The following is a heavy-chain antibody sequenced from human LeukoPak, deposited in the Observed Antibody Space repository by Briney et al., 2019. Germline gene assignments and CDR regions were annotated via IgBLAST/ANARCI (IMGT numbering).Heavy chain of an antibody. CDR1: GYTFSSYY. V-gene: IGHV1-69*02. CDR3: AGGGYSYGSSGY. Sequence: GASVKVSCKASGYTFSSYYMHWVRQAPGQGLEWMGRIIPILGIANYAQKFQGRVTITADKSTSTAYMELSSLRSEDTAVYYCAGGGYSYGSSGYWGQGTLVTVSS. D-gene: IGHD5-18*01. CDR2: IIPILGIA. J-gene: IGHJ4*02.